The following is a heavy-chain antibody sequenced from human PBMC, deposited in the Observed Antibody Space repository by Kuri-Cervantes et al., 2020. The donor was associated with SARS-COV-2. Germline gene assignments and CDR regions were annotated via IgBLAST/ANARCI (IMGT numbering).Heavy chain of an antibody. CDR3: ARDRGDFWSGSINY. J-gene: IGHJ4*02. D-gene: IGHD3-3*01. CDR2: ISSSSSTI. V-gene: IGHV3-48*01. CDR1: GFTFSSYA. Sequence: LSLTCAASGFTFSSYAMSWVRQAPGKGLEWVSYISSSSSTIYYADSVKGRFTISRDNAKNSLYLQMNSLRAEDTAVYYCARDRGDFWSGSINYWGQGTLVTVSS.